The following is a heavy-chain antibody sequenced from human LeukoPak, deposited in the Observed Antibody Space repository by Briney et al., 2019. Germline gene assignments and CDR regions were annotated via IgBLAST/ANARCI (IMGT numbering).Heavy chain of an antibody. CDR3: AKATTTATHAFDI. J-gene: IGHJ3*02. Sequence: PGGSLRLSCAASGFTFDDYAMHWVRQAPGKGLEWMSGISWNSGSIGYADSVKGRFTISRDNAKNSLYLQMNSLRAEDTALYYCAKATTTATHAFDIWGQGTMVTVSS. V-gene: IGHV3-9*01. CDR2: ISWNSGSI. CDR1: GFTFDDYA. D-gene: IGHD1-1*01.